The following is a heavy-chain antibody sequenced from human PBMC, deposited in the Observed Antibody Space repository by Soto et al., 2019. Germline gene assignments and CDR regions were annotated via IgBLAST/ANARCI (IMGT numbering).Heavy chain of an antibody. CDR1: GFTFSSYA. V-gene: IGHV3-30-3*01. CDR3: ARASSMGATTGYFDY. D-gene: IGHD1-26*01. J-gene: IGHJ4*02. Sequence: QVQLVESGGGVVQPGRSLRLSCAASGFTFSSYAMHWVRQAPGKGLEWVAVISYDGSNKYYADSVKGRFTISRDNSKNTLYLQMNSLRAEDTAVYYCARASSMGATTGYFDYWGQGTLVTVSS. CDR2: ISYDGSNK.